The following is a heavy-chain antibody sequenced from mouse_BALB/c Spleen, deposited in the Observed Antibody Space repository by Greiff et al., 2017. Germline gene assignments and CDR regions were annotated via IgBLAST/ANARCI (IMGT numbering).Heavy chain of an antibody. V-gene: IGHV5-6-4*01. CDR3: TREGNYTLDY. CDR2: ISSGGSYT. D-gene: IGHD2-1*01. Sequence: EVMLVESGGGLVKPGGSLKLSCAASGFTFSSYTMSWVRQTPEKRLEWVATISSGGSYTYYPDSVKGRFTISRDNAKNTLYLQMSSLKSEDTAMYYCTREGNYTLDYWGQGTTLTVSS. CDR1: GFTFSSYT. J-gene: IGHJ2*01.